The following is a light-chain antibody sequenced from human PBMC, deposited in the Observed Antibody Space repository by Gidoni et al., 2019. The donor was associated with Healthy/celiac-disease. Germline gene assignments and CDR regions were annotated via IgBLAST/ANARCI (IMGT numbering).Light chain of an antibody. CDR2: DAS. CDR1: QGISSA. J-gene: IGKJ3*01. V-gene: IGKV1-13*02. Sequence: AIQLTQSPSSLSASVGDRVTITCRASQGISSALAWYQQKPGKAPKLLIYDASSLESGVPSRFSGSGSGTDFTLTISSLQPEDFATYYCQHFNSYPQVGFTFGPGTKVDIK. CDR3: QHFNSYPQVGFT.